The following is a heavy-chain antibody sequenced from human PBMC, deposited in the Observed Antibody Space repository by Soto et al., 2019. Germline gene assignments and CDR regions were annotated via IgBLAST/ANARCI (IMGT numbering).Heavy chain of an antibody. D-gene: IGHD3-10*01. CDR3: AASGGADCYYYYSMDV. CDR1: GYTFTSYG. V-gene: IGHV1-18*04. Sequence: ASVKVSCKASGYTFTSYGISWVRQAPGQGLEWMGWISAYNGNTNYAQKLQGRVTMTTDTSTSTAYMELRSLRSDDTAVYYCAASGGADCYYYYSMDVWGQGTTVTVSS. CDR2: ISAYNGNT. J-gene: IGHJ6*02.